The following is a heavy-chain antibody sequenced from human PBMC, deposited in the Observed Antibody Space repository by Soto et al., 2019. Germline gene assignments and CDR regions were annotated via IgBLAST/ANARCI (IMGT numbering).Heavy chain of an antibody. J-gene: IGHJ5*02. Sequence: PSETLCLTCSVSGGSISSYDGSWIRQPPGKGLEWVGYIYYSGSTNYNPSLKSRVTISLDTSNSHFSLKLTSVTLADTAVYYCARSTGGEFDPWGQGTLVTVSS. D-gene: IGHD2-21*01. CDR3: ARSTGGEFDP. V-gene: IGHV4-59*01. CDR1: GGSISSYD. CDR2: IYYSGST.